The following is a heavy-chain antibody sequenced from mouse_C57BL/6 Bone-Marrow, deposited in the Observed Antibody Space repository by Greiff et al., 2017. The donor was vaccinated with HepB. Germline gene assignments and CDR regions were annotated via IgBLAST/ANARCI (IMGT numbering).Heavy chain of an antibody. CDR2: INPNYGTT. V-gene: IGHV1-39*01. D-gene: IGHD1-1*01. Sequence: EVKLVESGPELVKPGASVKISCKASGYSFTDYNMNWVKQSNGKSLEWIGVINPNYGTTSYNQKFKGKATLTVDQSSSTAYMQLNSLTSEDSAVYYCARSLTTVVAPYAMDYWGQGTSVTVSS. CDR1: GYSFTDYN. CDR3: ARSLTTVVAPYAMDY. J-gene: IGHJ4*01.